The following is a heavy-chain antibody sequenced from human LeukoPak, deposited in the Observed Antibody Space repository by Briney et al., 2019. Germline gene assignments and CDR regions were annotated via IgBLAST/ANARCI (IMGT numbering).Heavy chain of an antibody. CDR2: MNPNSGNT. CDR1: GYTFTSYD. J-gene: IGHJ4*02. CDR3: ARARVRCSGGSCYPVGY. Sequence: ASVKVSCKASGYTFTSYDINWVRQAPGQGLEWMGWMNPNSGNTGYAQKFQGRVTMTRNTSISTAYMELSSLRSEDTAVYYCARARVRCSGGSCYPVGYWGQGTLVTVSS. D-gene: IGHD2-15*01. V-gene: IGHV1-8*01.